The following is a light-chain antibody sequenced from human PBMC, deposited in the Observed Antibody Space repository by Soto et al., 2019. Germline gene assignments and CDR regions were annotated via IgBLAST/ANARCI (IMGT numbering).Light chain of an antibody. J-gene: IGKJ1*01. V-gene: IGKV3-15*01. CDR2: GAS. CDR3: QQYKNWPWT. Sequence: DIVLTQSPGIVSLSHGEGATVSCRASQSVSSSYLAWYQQKPGQAPSLLIYGASTRATGIPARFSGSGSGTEFTLTISSLQSEDCAVYYCQQYKNWPWTFGQGTKVDIK. CDR1: QSVSSSY.